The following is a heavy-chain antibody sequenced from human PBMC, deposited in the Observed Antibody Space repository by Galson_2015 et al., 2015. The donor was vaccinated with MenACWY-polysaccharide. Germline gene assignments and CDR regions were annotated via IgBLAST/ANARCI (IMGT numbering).Heavy chain of an antibody. CDR3: AKGLIAASADAFDV. CDR2: ISFDGRDE. V-gene: IGHV3-30*18. Sequence: SLRLCCAASGLSFSSYAMHWVRQAPGKGPEWVAVISFDGRDEHHADSVKGRFTISREHPKNAVALEMSGLRAEDTAVYYCAKGLIAASADAFDVWGQGTMVT. D-gene: IGHD3-3*01. J-gene: IGHJ3*01. CDR1: GLSFSSYA.